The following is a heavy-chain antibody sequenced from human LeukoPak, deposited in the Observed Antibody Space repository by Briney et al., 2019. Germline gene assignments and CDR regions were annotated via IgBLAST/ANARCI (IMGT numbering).Heavy chain of an antibody. CDR2: ISGSGGST. V-gene: IGHV3-23*01. J-gene: IGHJ4*02. D-gene: IGHD2-15*01. CDR1: GLTVSSNY. CDR3: EKSKDIVVVVAAD. Sequence: PGGSLRLSCAPSGLTVSSNYMSWVRQAPGKGLEWVSAISGSGGSTYYADSVKGRFTISRDNSKNTLYLQMNRLRAEGTAVYYCEKSKDIVVVVAADWGQGTLVTVSS.